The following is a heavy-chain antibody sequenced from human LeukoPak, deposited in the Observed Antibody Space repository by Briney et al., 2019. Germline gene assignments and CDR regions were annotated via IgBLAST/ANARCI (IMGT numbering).Heavy chain of an antibody. D-gene: IGHD3-16*01. Sequence: GSLRLSCAVSGCTFSDYAMSWVRQAPGKGLEWVSGIGGHETDTHYADSVRGRFTISRDNSKSTLYLQMNSLRAEDTAAYYCAKDRQSRNNVWDPFDIWGQGTMVTVSS. CDR3: AKDRQSRNNVWDPFDI. CDR1: GCTFSDYA. CDR2: IGGHETDT. V-gene: IGHV3-23*01. J-gene: IGHJ3*02.